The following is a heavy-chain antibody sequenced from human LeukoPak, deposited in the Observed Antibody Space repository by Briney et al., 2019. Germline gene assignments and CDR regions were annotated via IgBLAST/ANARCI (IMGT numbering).Heavy chain of an antibody. CDR2: IWYDGSNK. CDR3: ARDTASYGMDV. Sequence: PGGSLRLSCAASGFTFSSYTMTWVRQAPGKGLEWVAVIWYDGSNKYYADSVKGRFTISRDNSKNTLYLQMNSLRAEDTAVYYCARDTASYGMDVWGQGTTVTVSS. CDR1: GFTFSSYT. J-gene: IGHJ6*02. D-gene: IGHD5-18*01. V-gene: IGHV3-33*08.